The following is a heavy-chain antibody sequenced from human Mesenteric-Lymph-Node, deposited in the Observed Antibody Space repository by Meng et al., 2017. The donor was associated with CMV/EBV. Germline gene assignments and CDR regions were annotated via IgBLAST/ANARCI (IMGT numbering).Heavy chain of an antibody. D-gene: IGHD2-2*01. CDR3: ARDVVVVPAADYYYYYGMDV. CDR2: INGGGSTI. CDR1: GFTFSSFW. Sequence: GESLKISCAASGFTFSSFWMSWVRQAPGKGLEWLSFINGGGSTIYYADSVKGRFTISRDNAKNTLYLQMNSLRVEDTAVYYCARDVVVVPAADYYYYYGMDVWGRGTTVTVSS. J-gene: IGHJ6*02. V-gene: IGHV3-48*04.